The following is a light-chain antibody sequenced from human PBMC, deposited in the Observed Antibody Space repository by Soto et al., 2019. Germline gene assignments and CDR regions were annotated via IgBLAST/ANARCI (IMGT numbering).Light chain of an antibody. CDR1: QSVSSN. CDR2: GAS. Sequence: EIVMTQAPSTLSGSQGERATLSCRASQSVSSNLAWYQQKPGQAPRLLIHGASTRATGIPARFSGSGSGTEFTLTISSLQSEDFAAYYCQQNNNWFWTFGQGTKVDIK. J-gene: IGKJ1*01. V-gene: IGKV3-15*01. CDR3: QQNNNWFWT.